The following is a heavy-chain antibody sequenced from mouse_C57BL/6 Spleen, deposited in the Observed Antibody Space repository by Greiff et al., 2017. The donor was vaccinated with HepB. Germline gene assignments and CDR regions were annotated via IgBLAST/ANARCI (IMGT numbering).Heavy chain of an antibody. CDR3: ARSDYDRLSAMDY. V-gene: IGHV1-9*01. CDR2: ILPGSGST. Sequence: VQLQQSGAELMKPGASVKLSCKATGYTFTGYWIEWVKQRPGHGLEWIGEILPGSGSTNYNEKFKGKATFPADTSSNTAYMQLSSLTTEDSAIYSWARSDYDRLSAMDYWSQRTSVTVSS. J-gene: IGHJ4*01. CDR1: GYTFTGYW. D-gene: IGHD2-4*01.